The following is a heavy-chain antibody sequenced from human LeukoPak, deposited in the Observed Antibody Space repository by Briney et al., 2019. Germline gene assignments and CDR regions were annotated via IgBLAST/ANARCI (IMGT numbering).Heavy chain of an antibody. J-gene: IGHJ4*02. CDR3: AKASGIAVAGSSHFFDY. V-gene: IGHV5-51*01. CDR1: RYSFTNYW. CDR2: IYPGASDT. Sequence: GEYLKISCKGSRYSFTNYWIGWVRQMPGKGLEWMGVIYPGASDTRYSPSFQGQVSISADKSISTAYLLWSSLKASDTAMYYCAKASGIAVAGSSHFFDYWGQGTLVSVSS. D-gene: IGHD6-19*01.